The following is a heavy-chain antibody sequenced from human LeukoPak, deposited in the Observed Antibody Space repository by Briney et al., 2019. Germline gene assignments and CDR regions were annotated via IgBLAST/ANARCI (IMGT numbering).Heavy chain of an antibody. J-gene: IGHJ4*02. CDR1: GGSFSGYY. CDR2: INHSGST. CDR3: AREGRGYGDY. V-gene: IGHV4-34*01. D-gene: IGHD5-12*01. Sequence: SETLSLTCAVYGGSFSGYYWSWIRQPPGKGLEWIGEINHSGSTNYNPSLKSRVTISVDTSKNQFSLKLSSVTAADTAVYYCAREGRGYGDYWGQGTLVTVSS.